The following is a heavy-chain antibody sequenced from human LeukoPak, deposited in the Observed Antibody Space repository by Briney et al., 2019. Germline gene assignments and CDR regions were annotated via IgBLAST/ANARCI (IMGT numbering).Heavy chain of an antibody. CDR3: ARGLRFDY. CDR1: GGSISSSSYY. J-gene: IGHJ4*02. V-gene: IGHV4-39*07. CDR2: INHSGST. D-gene: IGHD5-18*01. Sequence: SETLSLTCTVSGGSISSSSYYWSWIRQPPGKGLEWIGEINHSGSTNYNPSLKSRVTISVDTSKNQFSLKLSSVTAADTAVYYCARGLRFDYWGQGTLVTVSS.